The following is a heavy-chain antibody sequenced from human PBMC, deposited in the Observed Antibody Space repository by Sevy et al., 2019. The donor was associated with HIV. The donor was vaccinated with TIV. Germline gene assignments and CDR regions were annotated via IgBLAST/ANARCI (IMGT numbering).Heavy chain of an antibody. V-gene: IGHV2-5*01. Sequence: SGPTLVNPTQTLTLTCTFSGFSLSTDAVAVGWIRQPPGKALEWLALIFWTDYKRYSPSLKSRLTIAKDTSKNQVVLTMNNVDPEDTAKYFCPHTTDSFTRWYSYYNFHGLDVWGQGTTVTVSS. CDR2: IFWTDYK. D-gene: IGHD2-15*01. CDR3: PHTTDSFTRWYSYYNFHGLDV. J-gene: IGHJ6*02. CDR1: GFSLSTDAVA.